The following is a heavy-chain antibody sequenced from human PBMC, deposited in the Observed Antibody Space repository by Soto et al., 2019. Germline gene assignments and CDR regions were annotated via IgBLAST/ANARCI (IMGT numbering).Heavy chain of an antibody. Sequence: PGGSLRLSCAVSAIFSSDYTMSAVRQETGTGLASVSTISKSGASKYYADHVRGQFAVSRDNSRNILHLKLKSLNAADPALYYCVKDSQAGDYGDPNCSYTGMNVWGQRTRVTVSS. V-gene: IGHV3-23*01. J-gene: IGHJ6*02. D-gene: IGHD4-17*01. CDR1: AIFSSDYT. CDR3: VKDSQAGDYGDPNCSYTGMNV. CDR2: ISKSGASK.